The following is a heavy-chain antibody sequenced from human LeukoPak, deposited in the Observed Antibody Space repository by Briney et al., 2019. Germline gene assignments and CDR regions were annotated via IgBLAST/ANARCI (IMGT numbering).Heavy chain of an antibody. CDR2: VVGTGGT. J-gene: IGHJ4*02. D-gene: IGHD1-26*01. Sequence: GSLRLSCAVSGFTLTNHAVSWVRQAPGKGLEWVSIVVGTGGTYYADSVRGRFILSRDNSKNTLYLQMDSLRTDDTAVYFCARDPVPGSPDYFDYWGQGTLVTVSS. V-gene: IGHV3-23*01. CDR1: GFTLTNHA. CDR3: ARDPVPGSPDYFDY.